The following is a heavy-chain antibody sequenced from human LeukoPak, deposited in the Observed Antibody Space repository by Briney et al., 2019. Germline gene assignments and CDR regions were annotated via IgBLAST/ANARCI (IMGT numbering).Heavy chain of an antibody. V-gene: IGHV1-69*13. CDR2: IIPIFGTA. D-gene: IGHD4-17*01. Sequence: SVKVSCKASGGTFSSYAISWVRQAPGQGLEWMGGIIPIFGTANYAQKFQGSVTITADESTSTAYMELSSLRSEDTAVYYCARSENGDYGWFDPWGQGTLVTVSS. CDR3: ARSENGDYGWFDP. CDR1: GGTFSSYA. J-gene: IGHJ5*02.